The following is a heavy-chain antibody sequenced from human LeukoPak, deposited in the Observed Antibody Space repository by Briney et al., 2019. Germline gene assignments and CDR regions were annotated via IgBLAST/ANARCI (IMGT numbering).Heavy chain of an antibody. V-gene: IGHV4-30-4*01. CDR1: GGPISSGDYY. D-gene: IGHD4-17*01. CDR3: ARASVDYGDYEAPFFDY. J-gene: IGHJ4*02. CDR2: IYYSGST. Sequence: PSETLSLTCTVSGGPISSGDYYWSWIRQPPGKGLEWIGYIYYSGSTYYNPSLKSRVTISVDTSKNQFSLKLSSVTAADTAVYYCARASVDYGDYEAPFFDYWGQGTLVTVSS.